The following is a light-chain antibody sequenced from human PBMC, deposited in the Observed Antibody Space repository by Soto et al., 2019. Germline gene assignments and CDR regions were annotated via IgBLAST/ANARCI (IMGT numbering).Light chain of an antibody. V-gene: IGLV2-8*01. Sequence: QSALTQPPSASGSPGQSVTISCTGTSSDVGGYNFVSWYQQHPGKAPKLLIYEVSKRPSGVPDRFSGSKSDNTDSLTVSGLQAEDEADYYCSSFAGGNNLLFGGGTKLTVL. CDR1: SSDVGGYNF. CDR3: SSFAGGNNLL. CDR2: EVS. J-gene: IGLJ2*01.